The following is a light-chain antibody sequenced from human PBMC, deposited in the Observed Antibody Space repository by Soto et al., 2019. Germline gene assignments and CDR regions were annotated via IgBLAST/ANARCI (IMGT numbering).Light chain of an antibody. Sequence: DVVMTQSPFSLPVALGQPASISCRSSHSLVYSDGNTYLSWFQQRPGQSPRRLIYKVSNRVSGVPDRFSGSGSGTDFTLKISRVEAGDVGLYYCMQSTHWPITFGQGTRLDIK. V-gene: IGKV2-30*01. CDR3: MQSTHWPIT. J-gene: IGKJ5*01. CDR1: HSLVYSDGNTY. CDR2: KVS.